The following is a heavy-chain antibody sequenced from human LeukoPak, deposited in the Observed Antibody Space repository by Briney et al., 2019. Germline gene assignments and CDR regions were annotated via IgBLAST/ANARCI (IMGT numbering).Heavy chain of an antibody. D-gene: IGHD2-21*01. CDR3: ARIDAPVATFDY. CDR2: ITHSGNT. V-gene: IGHV4-38-2*01. Sequence: PSETLSLTCAVSGFSISSTYYGAWIRQTPGKGLEWIATITHSGNTYYISSLEGRLTISLDTSKRHFSLRLTSVTAADTAVYYCARIDAPVATFDYWGLGTLVAVSS. J-gene: IGHJ4*02. CDR1: GFSISSTYY.